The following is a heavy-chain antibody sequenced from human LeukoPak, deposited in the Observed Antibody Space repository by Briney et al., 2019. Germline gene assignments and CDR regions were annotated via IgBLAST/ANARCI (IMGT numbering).Heavy chain of an antibody. Sequence: PSETLSLTCTVSGGSISSYYWSWIRQPPGKGLEWIGYIYYSGSTNYNPSLKSRVTISVDTSKNQFSLQLNSVTPEDTAVYYCARGVGASLPYYYGMDVWGQGTTVTVSS. CDR1: GGSISSYY. CDR3: ARGVGASLPYYYGMDV. J-gene: IGHJ6*02. D-gene: IGHD1-26*01. V-gene: IGHV4-59*12. CDR2: IYYSGST.